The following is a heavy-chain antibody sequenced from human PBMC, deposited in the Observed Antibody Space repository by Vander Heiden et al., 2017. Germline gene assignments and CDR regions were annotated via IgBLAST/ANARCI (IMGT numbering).Heavy chain of an antibody. V-gene: IGHV3-30*01. CDR2: ISYDGSNK. J-gene: IGHJ4*02. Sequence: QVQLVESGGGVVQPGRSLRPSCAASGFTFSSYAMRWVRQAPGKGLEWVAVISYDGSNKYYADSVKGRFTISRDNSKNTLYLQMNSLRAEDTAVYYCARDRFGNYDFDYWGQGTLVTVSS. CDR3: ARDRFGNYDFDY. D-gene: IGHD1-7*01. CDR1: GFTFSSYA.